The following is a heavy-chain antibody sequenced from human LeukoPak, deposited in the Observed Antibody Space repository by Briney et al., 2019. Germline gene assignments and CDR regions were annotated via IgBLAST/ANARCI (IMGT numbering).Heavy chain of an antibody. Sequence: ASLKVSCKASGYTFTTSGINWVRQAPGQGLEWMGCINVYNGNTNYAQKFQSRITMTRDTSTNTAYMELRSLRSEDTAVYYCARGVRPRSWDSSGSMSYYFDYWGQGTLVTVSS. CDR2: INVYNGNT. CDR1: GYTFTTSG. V-gene: IGHV1-18*01. D-gene: IGHD3-22*01. CDR3: ARGVRPRSWDSSGSMSYYFDY. J-gene: IGHJ4*02.